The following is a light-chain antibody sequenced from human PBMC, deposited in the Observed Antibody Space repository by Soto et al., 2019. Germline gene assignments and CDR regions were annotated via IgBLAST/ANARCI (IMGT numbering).Light chain of an antibody. J-gene: IGLJ1*01. CDR2: RNN. Sequence: QCDLNKPASRSGVAGQRVSISCSGSSSNIGSNYVYWYQQLPGTAPKLLIYRNNQRPSGVPDRFSGSKSGTSASLAISGLRSEDEADYYCASWDDNPSANYVFGTGTKVTVL. CDR1: SSNIGSNY. CDR3: ASWDDNPSANYV. V-gene: IGLV1-47*01.